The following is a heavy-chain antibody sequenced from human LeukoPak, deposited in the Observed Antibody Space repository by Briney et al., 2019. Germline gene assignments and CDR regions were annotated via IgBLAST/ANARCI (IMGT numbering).Heavy chain of an antibody. Sequence: SETLSLTCAVYGGSFSDYSWTWIRQPPGKGLEWIGEINHSGSTNYNPSLKSRVTISVDTSKNQFSLKLSSVTAADTAVYYCASLWTALDYWGQGTLVTVSS. CDR1: GGSFSDYS. D-gene: IGHD5-18*01. CDR2: INHSGST. CDR3: ASLWTALDY. J-gene: IGHJ4*02. V-gene: IGHV4-34*01.